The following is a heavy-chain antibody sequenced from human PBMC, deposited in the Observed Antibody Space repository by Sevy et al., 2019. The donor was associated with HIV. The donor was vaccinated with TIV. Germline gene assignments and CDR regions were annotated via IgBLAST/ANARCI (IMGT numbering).Heavy chain of an antibody. V-gene: IGHV3-30*18. J-gene: IGHJ4*02. CDR2: ISYDEAHK. D-gene: IGHD3-10*01. CDR1: GFTFRTSG. CDR3: AKEYSAGITMVRGAYRARGDYFDY. Sequence: GGYLRLSCVTSGFTFRTSGMHWVRQSPGKGLEWVAVISYDEAHKNYADSVKVRFSISKDNSKNTLYLQMSSLRTEVMAVYYCAKEYSAGITMVRGAYRARGDYFDYWGQGTQVTV.